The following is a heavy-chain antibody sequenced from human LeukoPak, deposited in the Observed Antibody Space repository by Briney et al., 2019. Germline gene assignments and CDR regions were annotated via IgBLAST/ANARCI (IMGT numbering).Heavy chain of an antibody. CDR3: ARETDYGAFDI. D-gene: IGHD4-17*01. CDR1: GFTFSSYA. J-gene: IGHJ3*02. Sequence: PGRSLRLSCAASGFTFSSYAMHWVRQAPGKGLEWVAVISYDGSNKYYADSVKGRFTISRDNSKNTLYLQMNSLRAEDTAVYYCARETDYGAFDIWGQGTMVTVSS. CDR2: ISYDGSNK. V-gene: IGHV3-30-3*01.